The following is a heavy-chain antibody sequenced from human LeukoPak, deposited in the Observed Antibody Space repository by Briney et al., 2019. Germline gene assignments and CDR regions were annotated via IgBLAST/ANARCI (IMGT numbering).Heavy chain of an antibody. Sequence: ASVKVSCKASGGTFSSYAISWVRQAPGQGLEWMGGIIPIFGTANYAQKFQGRVTITADKSTSTAYMELSSLRSEDTAVYYCAGGSRDSSGYYYYYYYVDVWGKGTTVTVSS. V-gene: IGHV1-69*06. D-gene: IGHD3-22*01. CDR2: IIPIFGTA. J-gene: IGHJ6*03. CDR3: AGGSRDSSGYYYYYYYVDV. CDR1: GGTFSSYA.